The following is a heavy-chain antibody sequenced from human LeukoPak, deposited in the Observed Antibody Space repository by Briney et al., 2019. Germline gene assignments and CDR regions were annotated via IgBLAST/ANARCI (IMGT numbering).Heavy chain of an antibody. CDR2: IKQDGSEK. CDR1: GFTFSSYD. Sequence: GGSLRLSCEAPGFTFSSYDMSWVRQAPGKGLEWVANIKQDGSEKYYVDPVRGRFTISRDNAKNSLYLQMNSLRAEDTAVYYCARGGGYYDWGQGTLVTVSS. V-gene: IGHV3-7*01. J-gene: IGHJ1*01. CDR3: ARGGGYYD. D-gene: IGHD1-26*01.